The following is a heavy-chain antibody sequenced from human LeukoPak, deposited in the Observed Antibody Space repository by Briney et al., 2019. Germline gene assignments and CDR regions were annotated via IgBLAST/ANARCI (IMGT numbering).Heavy chain of an antibody. D-gene: IGHD6-19*01. CDR1: GYTFTTYA. J-gene: IGHJ4*02. Sequence: GASVKVSCKASGYTFTTYAITWVRQAPGQGLEWMGWISGNNGDTNYAQKFQGRVTMTTDTSTSTAYVDLRSLKSDDTAVYYCARGIAVAGSYWGQGTLVTVSS. V-gene: IGHV1-18*01. CDR3: ARGIAVAGSY. CDR2: ISGNNGDT.